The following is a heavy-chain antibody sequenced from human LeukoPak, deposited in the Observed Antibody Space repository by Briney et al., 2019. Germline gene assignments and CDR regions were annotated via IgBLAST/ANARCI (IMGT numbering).Heavy chain of an antibody. CDR1: GFTFSSYS. V-gene: IGHV3-21*01. J-gene: IGHJ4*02. CDR2: ISSSSYI. Sequence: GGSLRLSCAASGFTFSSYSMNWVRQAPGKGLEWVSSISSSSYIYYADSVKGRFTISRDNAKNSLYLQMNSLRAEDTAVYYCARDRGGILTGYSYDYWGQGTLVTVSS. D-gene: IGHD3-9*01. CDR3: ARDRGGILTGYSYDY.